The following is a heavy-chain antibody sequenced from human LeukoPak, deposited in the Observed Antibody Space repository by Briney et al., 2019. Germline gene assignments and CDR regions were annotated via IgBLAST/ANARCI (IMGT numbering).Heavy chain of an antibody. J-gene: IGHJ4*02. CDR1: GFSFSDYW. V-gene: IGHV3-7*01. CDR3: VRVQTAPPGVFDYFDY. D-gene: IGHD2-21*02. CDR2: IHPDGSDK. Sequence: GGSLRLSCAASGFSFSDYWMRWVRQAPGKGLEWVANIHPDGSDKYYLDSVKGRFTVSRDNVKKSLYLQMNSLRADDTAVYFCVRVQTAPPGVFDYFDYWGQGTLVTVSS.